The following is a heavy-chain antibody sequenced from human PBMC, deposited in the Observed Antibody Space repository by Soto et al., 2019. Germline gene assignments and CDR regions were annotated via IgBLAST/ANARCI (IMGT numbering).Heavy chain of an antibody. D-gene: IGHD3-10*01. Sequence: RASVKVSRNASGYTFTGYYMHGVRQAPGQGLEWMGWINPNSGGTNYAQKFQGRVTMTRDTSISTAYMELSRLRSDDTAVYYCARSDGSGSYYPDYWGQGTLVTVSS. CDR1: GYTFTGYY. J-gene: IGHJ4*02. CDR2: INPNSGGT. V-gene: IGHV1-2*02. CDR3: ARSDGSGSYYPDY.